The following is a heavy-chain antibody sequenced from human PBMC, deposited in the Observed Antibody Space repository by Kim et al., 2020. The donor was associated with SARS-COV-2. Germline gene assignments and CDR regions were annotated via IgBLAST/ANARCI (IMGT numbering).Heavy chain of an antibody. D-gene: IGHD4-17*01. CDR1: GYTLTSYD. CDR3: ATSPYYGDHRGIWFDY. Sequence: ASVKVSCMTSGYTLTSYDISWVRQATRQGLEWMGWMNPNNGNTDYTQKFQGRVTLTWNTSINTAYMELSSLTLDDTAVYFCATSPYYGDHRGIWFDYWGQGALVTVSS. CDR2: MNPNNGNT. V-gene: IGHV1-8*01. J-gene: IGHJ4*02.